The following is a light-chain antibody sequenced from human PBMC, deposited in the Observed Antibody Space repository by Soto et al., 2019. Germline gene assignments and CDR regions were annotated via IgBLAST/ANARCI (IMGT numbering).Light chain of an antibody. V-gene: IGLV4-69*01. J-gene: IGLJ2*01. CDR3: QTWGTGTLV. CDR2: LHSDGGH. Sequence: QSVLTQSPSASASLGASVKLTCTLSSGHSSYAIAWHQQQPEKGPRYLMKLHSDGGHTKGDGFPDRFSGSSSGTERYLTISSLQSEDEADYYCQTWGTGTLVFGGGTKLTVL. CDR1: SGHSSYA.